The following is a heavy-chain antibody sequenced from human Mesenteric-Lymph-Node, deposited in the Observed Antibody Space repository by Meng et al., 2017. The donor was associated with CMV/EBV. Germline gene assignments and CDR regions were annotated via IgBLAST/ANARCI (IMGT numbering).Heavy chain of an antibody. V-gene: IGHV4-34*01. CDR3: ARHQRWLKSEGGFNY. CDR2: INHSGST. CDR1: GGSFSGYY. Sequence: QLQHGGAGLLKPSEPLFLTCAVYGGSFSGYYWSWIRQPPGKGLEWIGEINHSGSTNYNPSLKSRVTISVDTSKNQFSLKLSSVTAADTAVYYCARHQRWLKSEGGFNYWGQGTLVTVSS. D-gene: IGHD4-23*01. J-gene: IGHJ4*02.